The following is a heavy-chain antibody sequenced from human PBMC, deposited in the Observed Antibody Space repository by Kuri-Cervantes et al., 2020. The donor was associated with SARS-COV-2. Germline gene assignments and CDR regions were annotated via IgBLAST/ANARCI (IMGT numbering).Heavy chain of an antibody. V-gene: IGHV3-30*03. CDR2: ISYDGSNK. CDR3: ARTRGDFDY. CDR1: GFTFTNAW. Sequence: GESLKISCAASGFTFTNAWMGWVRQAPGKGLEWVAVISYDGSNKYYADSVKGRFTISRDNSKNTLYLQMNSLRAEDTAVYYCARTRGDFDYWGQGTLVTVSS. J-gene: IGHJ4*02.